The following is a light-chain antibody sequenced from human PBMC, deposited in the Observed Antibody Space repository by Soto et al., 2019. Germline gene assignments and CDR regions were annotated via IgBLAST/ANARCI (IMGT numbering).Light chain of an antibody. CDR3: QKYNSAPLT. CDR2: AAS. V-gene: IGKV1-27*01. Sequence: DIQMTQSPSSLSSSFGDRVTITCRARQGIGVYLAWIQQKPGNAPKLLIYAASTLQSGVPSRFSGSGSGTDFTLTISGLQPEDVATYYCQKYNSAPLTFGGGTKVEIK. CDR1: QGIGVY. J-gene: IGKJ4*01.